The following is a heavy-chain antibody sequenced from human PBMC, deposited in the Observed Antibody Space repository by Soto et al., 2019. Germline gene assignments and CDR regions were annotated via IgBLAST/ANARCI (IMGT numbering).Heavy chain of an antibody. CDR2: FRGSGVST. CDR1: GFTFSSYA. V-gene: IGHV3-23*01. J-gene: IGHJ4*02. Sequence: GGSLRLSCAASGFTFSSYAMSWVRQAPGKGLEWVSTFRGSGVSTYYADSVKGRFTISRDNSKNTLYLQMNSLRAEETAIYYCAKVFGDLWSGYVGEAPRDYFDRWGQGTLVTVSS. D-gene: IGHD3-3*01. CDR3: AKVFGDLWSGYVGEAPRDYFDR.